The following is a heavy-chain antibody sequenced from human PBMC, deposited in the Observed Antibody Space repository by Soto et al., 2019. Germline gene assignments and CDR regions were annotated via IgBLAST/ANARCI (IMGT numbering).Heavy chain of an antibody. D-gene: IGHD5-12*01. V-gene: IGHV1-18*04. CDR3: GRGYSGYEAIDS. CDR1: GYTFSNYA. J-gene: IGHJ4*02. Sequence: QVQLVRSGAEVKKPGASVKVSCKASGYTFSNYAISWVRQAPGQGLEWMGWINAYNGDTNYAQKFQGRVTMTTDTSTSTAYMDLRSLTSDDTAVYYCGRGYSGYEAIDSWGQGTLVTVSS. CDR2: INAYNGDT.